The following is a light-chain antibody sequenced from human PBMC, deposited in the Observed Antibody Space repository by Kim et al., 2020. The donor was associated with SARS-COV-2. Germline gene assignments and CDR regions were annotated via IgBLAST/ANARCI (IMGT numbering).Light chain of an antibody. CDR3: HSRDTTGNPPHV. Sequence: GRTVQLTCRGDGRRTYYASWYQQKPGQAPVLVIYDKNNRPAGIPDRFSGSSSGNTASLTITGAQAEDEADYYCHSRDTTGNPPHVFGPGTKVTVL. CDR1: GRRTYY. V-gene: IGLV3-19*01. J-gene: IGLJ1*01. CDR2: DKN.